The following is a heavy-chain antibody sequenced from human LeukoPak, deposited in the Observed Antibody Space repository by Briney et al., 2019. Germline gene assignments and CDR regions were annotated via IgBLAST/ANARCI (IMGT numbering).Heavy chain of an antibody. CDR3: AKIIVVLPSTISNPYYFDY. D-gene: IGHD2-2*02. CDR1: GFTVSSNY. CDR2: IYSGDST. V-gene: IGHV3-53*01. Sequence: PGGSLRLSCAASGFTVSSNYMSWVRQAPGKGLAWVSVIYSGDSTYYADSVKGRFTTSRDNSKNTLYLQMSSLRAEDTALYYCAKIIVVLPSTISNPYYFDYWGQGTLVTVSS. J-gene: IGHJ4*02.